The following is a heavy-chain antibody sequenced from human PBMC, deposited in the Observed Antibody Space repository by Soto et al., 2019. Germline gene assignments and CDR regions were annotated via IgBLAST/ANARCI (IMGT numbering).Heavy chain of an antibody. Sequence: GGSLRLSCAASGFTFSSYSMNWVRQAPGKGLEWVSSISSSSSYIYYAESVKGRFTISRDNAKNSLYLQMNSLRAEDTAVYYCARDGSYDFWSGYQPINDYWGQGT. CDR3: ARDGSYDFWSGYQPINDY. V-gene: IGHV3-21*01. CDR2: ISSSSSYI. CDR1: GFTFSSYS. D-gene: IGHD3-3*01. J-gene: IGHJ4*02.